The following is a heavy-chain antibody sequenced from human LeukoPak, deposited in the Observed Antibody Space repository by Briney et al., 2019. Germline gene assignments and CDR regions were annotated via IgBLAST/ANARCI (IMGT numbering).Heavy chain of an antibody. CDR2: IIPIFGTA. D-gene: IGHD2-2*01. CDR1: GGTFSSYA. V-gene: IGHV1-69*01. Sequence: SVKVSCKASGGTFSSYAINWVRQAPGQGLEWMGGIIPIFGTANYAHKFQDRVTITADEYTSPAYMELSSLRSEDTAIYYCASRLYCSNTRCRNFPFAYWGQGTLVTVFS. CDR3: ASRLYCSNTRCRNFPFAY. J-gene: IGHJ4*02.